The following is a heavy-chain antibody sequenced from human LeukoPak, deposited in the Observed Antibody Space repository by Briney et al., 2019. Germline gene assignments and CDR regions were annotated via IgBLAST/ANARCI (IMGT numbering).Heavy chain of an antibody. CDR2: VSGNGATT. Sequence: GGSLRVSCAASGFTFSSYAMIWVRLAPGKGLEWVSTVSGNGATTYYADSVKGRFTISRDNSKNTLDLQMSSLRAEDTAIYFCARVPHSSYYFYYWGRGTLVTVSS. CDR1: GFTFSSYA. J-gene: IGHJ4*02. V-gene: IGHV3-23*01. CDR3: ARVPHSSYYFYY.